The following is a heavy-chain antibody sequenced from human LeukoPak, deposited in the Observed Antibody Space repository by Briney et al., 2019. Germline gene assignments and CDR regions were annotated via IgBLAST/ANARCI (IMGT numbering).Heavy chain of an antibody. V-gene: IGHV3-48*03. Sequence: SGGSLILSSAASGFSFSVYEMQWVRQAPGKGLEWISDISSSGTTTYYADSVRVRFSISRDNAKNSLYLQMNSLRAEDTAVYYCTTITVASNFDYWGQGTLVTVSS. CDR2: ISSSGTTT. CDR3: TTITVASNFDY. CDR1: GFSFSVYE. D-gene: IGHD6-19*01. J-gene: IGHJ4*02.